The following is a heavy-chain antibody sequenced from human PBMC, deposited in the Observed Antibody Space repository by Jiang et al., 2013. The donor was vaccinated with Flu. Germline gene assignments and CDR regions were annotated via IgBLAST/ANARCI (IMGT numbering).Heavy chain of an antibody. Sequence: KGRFTISRDDSKSTLYLQMNSLKTEDTAVYYCSSERLVGATGWAWGQGTLVTVSS. D-gene: IGHD1-26*01. J-gene: IGHJ5*02. CDR3: SSERLVGATGWA. V-gene: IGHV3-15*01.